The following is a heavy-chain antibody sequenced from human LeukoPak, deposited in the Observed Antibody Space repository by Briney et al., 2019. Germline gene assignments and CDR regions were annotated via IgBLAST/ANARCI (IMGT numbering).Heavy chain of an antibody. CDR3: ARASRGYGGYAVQFEY. V-gene: IGHV1-69*06. D-gene: IGHD4-17*01. CDR1: GGSFKTYA. Sequence: SVKVSCTASGGSFKTYAVIWVRQAPGQGLEWVGRILPFSGTSNYAQKFQDRVTLTADMSTSTVYMELSSLRSDDAAVYYCARASRGYGGYAVQFEYWGQGTLVTVSS. CDR2: ILPFSGTS. J-gene: IGHJ4*02.